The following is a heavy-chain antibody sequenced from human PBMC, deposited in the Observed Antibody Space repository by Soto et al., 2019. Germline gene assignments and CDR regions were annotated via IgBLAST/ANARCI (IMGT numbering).Heavy chain of an antibody. V-gene: IGHV1-18*01. CDR2: ISSHNGNT. CDR1: GYTFTNYG. CDR3: ARESWGDGSGSYYPPYGMDV. D-gene: IGHD3-10*01. J-gene: IGHJ6*02. Sequence: QVQLVQSGAEVKKPGASVKVSCKASGYTFTNYGIHWVRQAPGQGLEWMGWISSHNGNTNSAQKFQGRVTMTTDTSTSTAYMELRSLTSDDTAVYYCARESWGDGSGSYYPPYGMDVWGQGTTVTVSS.